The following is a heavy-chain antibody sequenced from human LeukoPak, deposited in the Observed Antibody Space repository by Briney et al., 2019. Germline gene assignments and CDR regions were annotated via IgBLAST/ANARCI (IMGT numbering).Heavy chain of an antibody. D-gene: IGHD3-10*01. V-gene: IGHV4-30-2*01. CDR2: IYHSGST. CDR3: ARHLGYGSGTTH. CDR1: GGSISSGGYS. Sequence: SETLSLTCAVSGGSISSGGYSWSWIRQPPGKGLEWIGYIYHSGSTYYNPSLKSRVTISVDRSKNQFSLKLSSVTAADTAVYYCARHLGYGSGTTHWGQGTLVTVSS. J-gene: IGHJ4*02.